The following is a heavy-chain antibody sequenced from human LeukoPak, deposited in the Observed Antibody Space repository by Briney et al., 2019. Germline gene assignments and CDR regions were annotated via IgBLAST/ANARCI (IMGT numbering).Heavy chain of an antibody. J-gene: IGHJ4*02. CDR2: ISGSGGST. V-gene: IGHV3-23*01. CDR3: AKDKGLWFGEL. CDR1: GFTFSSYG. Sequence: GGSLRLSCAASGFTFSSYGMSWVRQAPGKGLEWVSAISGSGGSTYYADSVKGRFTIPRDNSKNTLYLQMNSPRAEDTAVYYCAKDKGLWFGELWGQGTLVTVSS. D-gene: IGHD3-10*01.